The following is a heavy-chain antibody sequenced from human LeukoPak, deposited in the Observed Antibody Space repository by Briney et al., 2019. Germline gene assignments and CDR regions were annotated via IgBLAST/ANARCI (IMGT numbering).Heavy chain of an antibody. CDR3: AKATGDWFDP. D-gene: IGHD2-8*02. J-gene: IGHJ5*02. V-gene: IGHV3-74*01. CDR2: INSDGSWT. CDR1: GNYW. Sequence: GGSLRLSCVASGNYWMHWVRQAPGKGLVWVSHINSDGSWTSYADSVKGRFTISKDNAKNTVYLQMNSLRAEDTAVYYCAKATGDWFDPWGQGTLVTVSS.